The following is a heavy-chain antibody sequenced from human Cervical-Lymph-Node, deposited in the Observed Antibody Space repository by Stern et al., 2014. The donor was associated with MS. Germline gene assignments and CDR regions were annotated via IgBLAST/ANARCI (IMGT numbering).Heavy chain of an antibody. V-gene: IGHV4-59*08. Sequence: QLQLQESGPGLVKPSETLSLTCAVSGGSISSRYWGWIRQPPGKGLEWIGLISHSGDTRSTPSLKGRFPISLATSKTQFPLKVTSVTAADTAVYYCARLSTAVDFWGQGTLVTVSS. CDR3: ARLSTAVDF. CDR2: ISHSGDT. CDR1: GGSISSRY. J-gene: IGHJ4*02.